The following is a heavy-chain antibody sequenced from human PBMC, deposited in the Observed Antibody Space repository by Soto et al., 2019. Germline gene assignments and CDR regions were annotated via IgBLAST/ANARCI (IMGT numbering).Heavy chain of an antibody. D-gene: IGHD3-22*01. CDR1: GFTFSNAW. CDR2: IKSKTDGGTT. CDR3: TTDTYYYDSSGYYPLFDY. V-gene: IGHV3-15*07. J-gene: IGHJ4*02. Sequence: GGSLRLSCAASGFTFSNAWMNWVRQAPGKGLEWVGRIKSKTDGGTTDYAAPVKGRFTISRDDSKNTLYLQMNSLKTEDTAVYYCTTDTYYYDSSGYYPLFDYWGQGTLVTVSS.